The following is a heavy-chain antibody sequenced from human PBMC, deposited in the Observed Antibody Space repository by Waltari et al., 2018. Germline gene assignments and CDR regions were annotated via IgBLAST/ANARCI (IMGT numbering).Heavy chain of an antibody. V-gene: IGHV4-39*01. CDR1: GASISSSNYY. Sequence: QLQLQESGPGLVKPSETLSLTCSVPGASISSSNYYWGWIRQPPGKGLEWIGSMFNGGSTYYNPSLKSRVTISVDTSKNQFSLRLNSVTAADTAIYYCARHGYSGGWFDPWGQGTLVTVSS. D-gene: IGHD4-17*01. CDR2: MFNGGST. CDR3: ARHGYSGGWFDP. J-gene: IGHJ5*02.